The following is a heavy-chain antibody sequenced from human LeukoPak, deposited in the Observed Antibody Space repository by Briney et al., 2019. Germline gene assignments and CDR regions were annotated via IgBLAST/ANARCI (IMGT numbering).Heavy chain of an antibody. CDR1: GFTFSSYG. Sequence: GRSLRLSCAASGFTFSSYGMHWVRQAPGKGLEWVAVISYDGSNKYYADSVKGRFTISRDNSKNTLYLQMNSLRPEDTAVYYCAKILGGSSWYRAWVGYYYGMDVWGQGTTVTVSS. D-gene: IGHD6-13*01. J-gene: IGHJ6*02. V-gene: IGHV3-30*18. CDR2: ISYDGSNK. CDR3: AKILGGSSWYRAWVGYYYGMDV.